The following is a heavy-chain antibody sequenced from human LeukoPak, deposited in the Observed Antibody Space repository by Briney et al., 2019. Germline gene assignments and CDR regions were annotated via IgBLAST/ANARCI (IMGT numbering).Heavy chain of an antibody. V-gene: IGHV3-30*18. CDR3: AKDLYYYGSGSLYSFDY. Sequence: GGSPRLSCAASGFTFSSYGMHWVRQAPGKGLEWVAVISYDGSNKYYADSVKGRFTISRDNSKYTLYLQMNSLRAEDTAVYYCAKDLYYYGSGSLYSFDYWGQGTLVTVSS. D-gene: IGHD3-10*01. CDR2: ISYDGSNK. CDR1: GFTFSSYG. J-gene: IGHJ4*02.